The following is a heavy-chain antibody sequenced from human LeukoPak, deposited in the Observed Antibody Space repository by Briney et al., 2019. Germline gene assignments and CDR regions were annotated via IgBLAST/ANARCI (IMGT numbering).Heavy chain of an antibody. J-gene: IGHJ4*02. V-gene: IGHV4-30-2*01. Sequence: PSETLSLTCAVSRGAISRGGYSWSWIRQPPGKGLEWIGYIYHSGSTYYNPSLKSRVTISVDRSKNQFSLKLSSVTAADTAVYYCARSIRLANFDYWGQGTLVTVSS. CDR3: ARSIRLANFDY. CDR1: RGAISRGGYS. D-gene: IGHD3-3*02. CDR2: IYHSGST.